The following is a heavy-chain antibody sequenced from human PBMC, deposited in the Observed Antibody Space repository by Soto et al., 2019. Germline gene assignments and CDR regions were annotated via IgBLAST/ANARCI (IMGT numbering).Heavy chain of an antibody. Sequence: GGSLRLSCAASGFTFSSYGMHWVRQAPGKGLEWVAVIWYDGSNKYYADSVKGRFTISRDNSKNTLYLQMNSLRAEDTAVYYCARDLGTMGPYYYGMDVWGQGTTVTVSS. CDR2: IWYDGSNK. J-gene: IGHJ6*02. D-gene: IGHD1-7*01. CDR3: ARDLGTMGPYYYGMDV. V-gene: IGHV3-33*01. CDR1: GFTFSSYG.